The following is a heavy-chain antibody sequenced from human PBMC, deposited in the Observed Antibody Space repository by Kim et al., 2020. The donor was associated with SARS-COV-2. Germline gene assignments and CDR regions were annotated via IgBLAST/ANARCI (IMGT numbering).Heavy chain of an antibody. CDR1: GFTFSLYS. Sequence: GGSLRLSCAASGFTFSLYSMNWVRQAPGKGLEWVASISSSGTNIYYADSVKGRFTVSRDTAKNSLYLQMNSLRAEDTAVYYCARDLVGDAYPGGEIIVVMSGMDVWGQGTTVTVSS. D-gene: IGHD3-22*01. J-gene: IGHJ6*02. V-gene: IGHV3-21*01. CDR3: ARDLVGDAYPGGEIIVVMSGMDV. CDR2: ISSSGTNI.